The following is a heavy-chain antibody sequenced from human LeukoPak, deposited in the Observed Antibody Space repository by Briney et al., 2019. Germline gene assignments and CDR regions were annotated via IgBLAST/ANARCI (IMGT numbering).Heavy chain of an antibody. CDR2: INHSGST. J-gene: IGHJ3*02. CDR3: ARSPGYSSSWLNAFDI. CDR1: GGSFSGYY. D-gene: IGHD6-13*01. Sequence: PSETLSLTWAVYGGSFSGYYWSRIRQPPGKRLEWIGEINHSGSTNYNPSLKSRVTISVDTSKNQFSLKLSSVTAADTAVYYCARSPGYSSSWLNAFDIWGQGTMVTVSS. V-gene: IGHV4-34*01.